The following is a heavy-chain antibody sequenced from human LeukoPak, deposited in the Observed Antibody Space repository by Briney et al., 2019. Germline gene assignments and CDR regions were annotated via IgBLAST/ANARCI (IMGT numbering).Heavy chain of an antibody. D-gene: IGHD4-23*01. CDR2: ISSSSSYI. Sequence: GGSLRPSCAASGFTFSSHSMNWVRQAPGRGLEWVSSISSSSSYIYYADSVKGRFTISRDNAKNSLYLQMNSLRAEDTAVYYCARDLHDYGGYWYFDLWGRGTLVTVSS. CDR1: GFTFSSHS. CDR3: ARDLHDYGGYWYFDL. V-gene: IGHV3-21*01. J-gene: IGHJ2*01.